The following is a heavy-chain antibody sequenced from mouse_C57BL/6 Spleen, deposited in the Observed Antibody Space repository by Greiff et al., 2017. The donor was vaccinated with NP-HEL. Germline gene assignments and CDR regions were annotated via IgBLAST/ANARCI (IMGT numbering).Heavy chain of an antibody. CDR3: TRAVGYYNAMDY. V-gene: IGHV5-9-1*02. CDR1: GFTFSSYA. Sequence: EVMLVESGAGLVKPGGSLKLSCAASGFTFSSYAMSWVRQTPEKRLEWVAYISRGGDYIYYADTVKGRFTISRDNARNTLYLQMSSLKSEDTAMFYCTRAVGYYNAMDYWGQGTSVTVSS. CDR2: ISRGGDYI. D-gene: IGHD2-12*01. J-gene: IGHJ4*01.